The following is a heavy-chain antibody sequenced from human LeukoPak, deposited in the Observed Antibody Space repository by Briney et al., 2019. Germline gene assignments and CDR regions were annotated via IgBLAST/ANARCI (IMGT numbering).Heavy chain of an antibody. Sequence: SETLSLTCTVSGGSISSYYWSWIWQPPGKGLEWIGRIYTSGSTNYNPSLKSRVTMSVDTSKNQFSLKLSSVTAADTAVYYCARGGYYYGSGSYSWFDPWGQGTLVTVSS. V-gene: IGHV4-4*07. CDR3: ARGGYYYGSGSYSWFDP. D-gene: IGHD3-10*01. CDR1: GGSISSYY. J-gene: IGHJ5*02. CDR2: IYTSGST.